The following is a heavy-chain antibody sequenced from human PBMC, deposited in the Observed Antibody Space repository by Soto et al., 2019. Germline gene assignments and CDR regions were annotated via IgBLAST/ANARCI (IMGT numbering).Heavy chain of an antibody. Sequence: QVQLVQSGAEVRKPGASVKVSCKASGYTFTNYGITWVRQAPGQGREWMGWISAYNSNTNSAQKLQGRVTMTKDTSTSTAYMELRSLRSDDTAIYYCACGYSKGSRRGDYYGMAFWGQGTTVAVSS. V-gene: IGHV1-18*01. D-gene: IGHD5-18*01. CDR3: ACGYSKGSRRGDYYGMAF. CDR1: GYTFTNYG. CDR2: ISAYNSNT. J-gene: IGHJ6*02.